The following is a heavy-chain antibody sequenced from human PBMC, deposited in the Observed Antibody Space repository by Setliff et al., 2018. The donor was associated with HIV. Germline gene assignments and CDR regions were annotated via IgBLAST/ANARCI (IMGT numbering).Heavy chain of an antibody. D-gene: IGHD4-17*01. CDR2: VNDREGP. CDR3: SGRAYGPLEH. CDR1: GVAFSDYS. Sequence: SETLSLTCAVYGVAFSDYSWGWNRQAPGKGLDWIGEVNDREGPKYNPSLKSRATISMDSSKRQFSLKLTSVTAADAAVYYCSGRAYGPLEHWGQGNQVTVSS. V-gene: IGHV4-34*01. J-gene: IGHJ4*02.